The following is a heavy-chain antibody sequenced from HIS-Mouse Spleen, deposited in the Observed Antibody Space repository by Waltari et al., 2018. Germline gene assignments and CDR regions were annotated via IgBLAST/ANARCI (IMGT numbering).Heavy chain of an antibody. D-gene: IGHD6-6*01. CDR1: GFTFSNAW. CDR2: IKRKTDGGTT. Sequence: EVQLVESGGGLVKPGGSLRLSCAASGFTFSNAWMSWVRQAPGKGLEWVGRIKRKTDGGTTDYAAPVKGRFTISREDSKNTLYLQMNSLKTEDTAVYYCTTVSSSFDYWGQGTLVTVSS. V-gene: IGHV3-15*01. CDR3: TTVSSSFDY. J-gene: IGHJ4*02.